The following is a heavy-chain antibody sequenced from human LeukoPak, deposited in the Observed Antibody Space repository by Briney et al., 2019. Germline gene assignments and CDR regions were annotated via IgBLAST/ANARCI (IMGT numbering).Heavy chain of an antibody. Sequence: ASVKVSCKASGYTFTSYYMHWVRQAPGQGLEWMGIINPSGGSTSYAQKFQGRVTMTRDMSTSTVYMELSSLRSEDTAVYYCARGSYYYDSSGYSDFDYWGQGTLVTVSS. CDR3: ARGSYYYDSSGYSDFDY. D-gene: IGHD3-22*01. J-gene: IGHJ4*02. CDR2: INPSGGST. V-gene: IGHV1-46*01. CDR1: GYTFTSYY.